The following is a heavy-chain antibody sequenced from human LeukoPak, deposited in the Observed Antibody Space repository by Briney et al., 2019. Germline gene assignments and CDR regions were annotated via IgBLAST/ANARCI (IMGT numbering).Heavy chain of an antibody. CDR2: TYYRSKWYN. CDR1: GDSVSSNSAA. V-gene: IGHV6-1*01. D-gene: IGHD5-24*01. J-gene: IGHJ3*02. Sequence: SQTLSLTCAIFGDSVSSNSAAWNWIRQSPSRGLEWLGRTYYRSKWYNDYAVSMKGRISISPDTSKNQLSLQMSSVTAADTAVYYCARHQWLQFDAFDIWGQGTMVTVSS. CDR3: ARHQWLQFDAFDI.